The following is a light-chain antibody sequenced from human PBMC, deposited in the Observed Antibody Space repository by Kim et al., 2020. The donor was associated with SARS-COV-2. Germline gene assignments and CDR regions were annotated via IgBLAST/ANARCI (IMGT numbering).Light chain of an antibody. CDR1: QSVSSN. V-gene: IGKV3-15*01. Sequence: EIVMTQSPATLSVSPGERATLSCRASQSVSSNLAWYQQKPGQAPRLLIYGASTRATGIPARFSGSGSGTEFTLTISSLQSEDFAVYYCQQYNNWPSHTFGQGTKLEI. CDR3: QQYNNWPSHT. CDR2: GAS. J-gene: IGKJ2*01.